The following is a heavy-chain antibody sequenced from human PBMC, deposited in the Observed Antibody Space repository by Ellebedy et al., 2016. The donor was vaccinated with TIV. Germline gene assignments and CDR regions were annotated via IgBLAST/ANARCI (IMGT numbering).Heavy chain of an antibody. CDR1: GYTFSDYG. V-gene: IGHV1-69*04. CDR2: IIPLVDVP. J-gene: IGHJ3*02. Sequence: SVKVSCXASGYTFSDYGISWVRQAPGQGLEWMGRIIPLVDVPNYAQKLQGGVTITADKSTRTAYMELSSLRSEDTAVYYCARRLDRTDAFDIWGQGTMVTVSS. CDR3: ARRLDRTDAFDI. D-gene: IGHD1-1*01.